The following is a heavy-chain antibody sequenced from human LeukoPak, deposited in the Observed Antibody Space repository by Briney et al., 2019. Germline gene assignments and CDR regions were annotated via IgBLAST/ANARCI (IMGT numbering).Heavy chain of an antibody. D-gene: IGHD3-10*01. CDR1: GFTFSSYG. V-gene: IGHV3-30*18. J-gene: IGHJ4*02. CDR3: AKDKSTYYYGSGSLPGVFLDY. CDR2: ISFDGSYK. Sequence: AGGSLRLSCAASGFTFSSYGMHWVRQALGKGLEWVAVISFDGSYKFYADSVKGRFTISRDNSKNTLYLQMNSLRAEGTAVYYCAKDKSTYYYGSGSLPGVFLDYWGQGTLVTVSS.